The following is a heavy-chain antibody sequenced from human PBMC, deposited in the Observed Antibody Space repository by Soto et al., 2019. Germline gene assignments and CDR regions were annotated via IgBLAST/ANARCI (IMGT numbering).Heavy chain of an antibody. J-gene: IGHJ6*02. CDR1: GFTFSSYG. CDR3: ARDRNGMDV. V-gene: IGHV3-33*01. CDR2: IGYDGSNK. Sequence: QVQLVESGGGVVQPGRSLRLSCAASGFTFSSYGMHWVRQAPGKGLEWVAVIGYDGSNKYYADSVKGRFTISRDNSKNTLYLQMNSLRAEDTAVYYCARDRNGMDVWGQGTTVTVSS.